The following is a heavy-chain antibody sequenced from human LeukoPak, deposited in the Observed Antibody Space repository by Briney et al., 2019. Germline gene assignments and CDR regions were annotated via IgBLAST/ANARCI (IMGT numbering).Heavy chain of an antibody. Sequence: ASVKVSCKASGYTFTGYYMHWVRQAPGQGLEWMGWINPNSGGTNYAQKFQGRVTMTRDTSLSTAYMELSRLRSDDTAVYYCAANYYDSSGDYYFDYWGQGTLVTVSS. CDR2: INPNSGGT. J-gene: IGHJ4*02. CDR1: GYTFTGYY. V-gene: IGHV1-2*02. D-gene: IGHD3-22*01. CDR3: AANYYDSSGDYYFDY.